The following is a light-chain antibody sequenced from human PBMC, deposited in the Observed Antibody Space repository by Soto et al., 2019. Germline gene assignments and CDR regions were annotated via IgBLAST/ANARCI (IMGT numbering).Light chain of an antibody. Sequence: EIVLTQSPGTLSLSPGERATLSCRASQSVSSSYLAWYQQKPGQAPRLLIYGASSRATGIPDRFSGSGSGTYFTLTISRLAPEDFAVYYCQQYGSSPVTFGQGTKVEIK. V-gene: IGKV3-20*01. CDR2: GAS. CDR3: QQYGSSPVT. CDR1: QSVSSSY. J-gene: IGKJ1*01.